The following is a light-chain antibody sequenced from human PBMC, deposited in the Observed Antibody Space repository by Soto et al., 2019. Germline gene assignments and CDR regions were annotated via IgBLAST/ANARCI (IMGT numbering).Light chain of an antibody. CDR2: EVS. V-gene: IGLV2-14*01. Sequence: QSALTQPASVSGSPGQSITISCTGTSSDVGGYNYVSWYQQHPGKAPKLMIYEVSNRPSGVSNRFSGSKSGNTASLAISGLRSEDEADYYCATWDDNVRGPVFGGGTKVTVL. CDR3: ATWDDNVRGPV. J-gene: IGLJ3*02. CDR1: SSDVGGYNY.